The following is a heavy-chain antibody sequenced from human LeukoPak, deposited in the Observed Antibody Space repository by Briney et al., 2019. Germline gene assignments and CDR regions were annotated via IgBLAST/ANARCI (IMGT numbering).Heavy chain of an antibody. J-gene: IGHJ4*02. V-gene: IGHV3-7*05. Sequence: GGSLRLSCVASGFTFSNYWMSWVRQAPGRGLEWVANIKEDGSEKYYVESMKGRFTISRDNAKNSLYLQMNSLRAEDTAVYYCARDRYYYDTSGYYYFDYWGQGTLVTVSS. D-gene: IGHD3-22*01. CDR1: GFTFSNYW. CDR2: IKEDGSEK. CDR3: ARDRYYYDTSGYYYFDY.